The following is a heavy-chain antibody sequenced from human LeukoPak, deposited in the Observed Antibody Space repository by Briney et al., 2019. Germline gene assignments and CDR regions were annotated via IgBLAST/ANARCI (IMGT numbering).Heavy chain of an antibody. D-gene: IGHD3-22*01. CDR1: GYTFTSYY. CDR3: AREVTRWYYDSSGYYDY. CDR2: IYPSGGST. J-gene: IGHJ4*02. V-gene: IGHV1-46*01. Sequence: ASVKVSCKASGYTFTSYYMHWVRQAPGQGLEWMGIIYPSGGSTSYAQKFQGRVTMTRDMSTSTVYMELSSLRSEDTAVYYCAREVTRWYYDSSGYYDYWGQGTLVTVSS.